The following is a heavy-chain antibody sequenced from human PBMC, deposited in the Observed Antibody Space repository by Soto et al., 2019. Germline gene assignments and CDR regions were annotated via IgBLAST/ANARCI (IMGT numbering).Heavy chain of an antibody. Sequence: PGGSLRLSCAASGFTFSSYGMHWVRQTPGRGLEWVAVISYDGSNTYYTDSVKGRFTISRDNSKNTLYLQMNSLRPEDTAIYYCAKLRSSSWTQYAFDIWGHGTMVT. CDR3: AKLRSSSWTQYAFDI. J-gene: IGHJ3*02. CDR1: GFTFSSYG. CDR2: ISYDGSNT. D-gene: IGHD6-13*01. V-gene: IGHV3-30*18.